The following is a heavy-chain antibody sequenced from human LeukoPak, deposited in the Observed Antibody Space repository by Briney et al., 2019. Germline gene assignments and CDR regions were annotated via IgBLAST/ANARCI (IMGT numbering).Heavy chain of an antibody. CDR3: ARGRHWAAAGTGWFDP. Sequence: GGSLRLSCAASGFTFSSYGMHWVRQAPGKGLEWVAVIWYDGSNKYYADSVKGRFTISRDNSKNTLYLQMNSLRAEDTAVYYCARGRHWAAAGTGWFDPWGQGTLVTVSS. V-gene: IGHV3-33*01. D-gene: IGHD6-13*01. CDR1: GFTFSSYG. J-gene: IGHJ5*02. CDR2: IWYDGSNK.